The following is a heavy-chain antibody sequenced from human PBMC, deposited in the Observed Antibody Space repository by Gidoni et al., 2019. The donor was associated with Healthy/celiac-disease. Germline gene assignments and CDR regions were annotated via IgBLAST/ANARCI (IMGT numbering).Heavy chain of an antibody. Sequence: QVQLVQSGAEVKKPGSSVKVSCKASGGTFSSYAISWVRQAPGQGLEWMGGIIPIFGTANYAQKFQGRVTITADESTSTAYMELSSLRSEDTAVYYCARGVAYCGGDCYSSGNFDYWGQGTLVTVSS. D-gene: IGHD2-21*02. J-gene: IGHJ4*02. CDR3: ARGVAYCGGDCYSSGNFDY. CDR2: IIPIFGTA. CDR1: GGTFSSYA. V-gene: IGHV1-69*01.